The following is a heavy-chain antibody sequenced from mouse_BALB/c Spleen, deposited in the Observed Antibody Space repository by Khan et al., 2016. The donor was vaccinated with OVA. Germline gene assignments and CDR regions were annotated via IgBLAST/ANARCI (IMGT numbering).Heavy chain of an antibody. CDR3: ARMDTTSLDY. CDR1: GYTFTDFY. J-gene: IGHJ2*01. Sequence: QVQLQQSGTDLARPGASVKVSCKASGYTFTDFYITWVKQRTGQGLEWIGEIYPGSGNTYYNEHFKNKASLTADTSSNTAYMQLSSLTSEDSAVYFCARMDTTSLDYWGQGTTLTVSS. CDR2: IYPGSGNT. D-gene: IGHD2-3*01. V-gene: IGHV1-77*01.